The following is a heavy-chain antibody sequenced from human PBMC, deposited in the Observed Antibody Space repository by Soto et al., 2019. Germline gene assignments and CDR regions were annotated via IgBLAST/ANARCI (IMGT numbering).Heavy chain of an antibody. CDR2: IYWDDDK. J-gene: IGHJ4*02. V-gene: IGHV2-5*02. Sequence: QITLKESGPTLVKPTQTLTLTCTFSGFSLNTSGVGVGWIRQPPGKALEWLALIYWDDDKRYSPSLKSRLTITKDTSKHQVVLTMTNMDPVDTGTYYRAHRPYGDYPIDSWGQGTLVTVSS. CDR3: AHRPYGDYPIDS. D-gene: IGHD4-17*01. CDR1: GFSLNTSGVG.